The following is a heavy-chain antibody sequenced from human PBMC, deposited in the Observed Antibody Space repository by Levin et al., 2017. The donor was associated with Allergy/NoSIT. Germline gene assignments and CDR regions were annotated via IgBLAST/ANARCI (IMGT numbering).Heavy chain of an antibody. CDR3: GRDVSRRKQEGDFWYYGLDV. J-gene: IGHJ6*02. V-gene: IGHV4-59*11. CDR2: IHYSGTT. Sequence: KPSETLSLTCTVSGGSISGHHWSWIRQPPGKALEWIGNIHYSGTTKYNPSLKSRVTISVDTSKNHFSLRLASVTAADTAVYYCGRDVSRRKQEGDFWYYGLDVWGQGTTVSVSS. CDR1: GGSISGHH. D-gene: IGHD2/OR15-2a*01.